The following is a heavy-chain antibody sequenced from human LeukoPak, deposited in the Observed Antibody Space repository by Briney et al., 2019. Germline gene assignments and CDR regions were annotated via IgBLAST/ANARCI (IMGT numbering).Heavy chain of an antibody. CDR1: GGSISSSSYY. CDR2: IYYSGST. V-gene: IGHV4-39*01. J-gene: IGHJ4*02. CDR3: ARLVGLRYFDWLLYHY. Sequence: SETLSLTCTVSGGSISSSSYYWGWIRQPPGKGLEWIESIYYSGSTYYNPSLKSRVTISVDTSKNQFSLKLSSVTAADTAVYYCARLVGLRYFDWLLYHYWGQGTLVTVSS. D-gene: IGHD3-9*01.